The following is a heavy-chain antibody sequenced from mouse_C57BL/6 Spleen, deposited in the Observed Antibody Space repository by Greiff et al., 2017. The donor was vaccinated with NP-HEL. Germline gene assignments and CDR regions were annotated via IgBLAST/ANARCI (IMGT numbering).Heavy chain of an antibody. J-gene: IGHJ2*01. D-gene: IGHD2-4*01. V-gene: IGHV5-16*01. CDR2: INYDGSST. Sequence: DVKLVESEGGLVQPGSSMKLSCTASGFTFSDYYMAWVRQVPEKGLEWVANINYDGSSTYYLDSLKSRFIISRDNAKNILYLQMSSLKSEDTATYYCARAGGLRPYYFDYWGQGTTLTVSS. CDR1: GFTFSDYY. CDR3: ARAGGLRPYYFDY.